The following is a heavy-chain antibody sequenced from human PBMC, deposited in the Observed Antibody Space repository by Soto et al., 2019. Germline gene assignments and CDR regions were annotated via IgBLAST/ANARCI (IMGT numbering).Heavy chain of an antibody. Sequence: PGGSLRLSCAASGFTFSSYAISWVRQAPGKGLEWVSAISGSGGSTYYADSVKGRFTISRDNSKNTLYLQMNSLRAEDTAVYNSAKVLSYYDFWSGYPSFDYWGQGTLVTVSS. D-gene: IGHD3-3*01. V-gene: IGHV3-23*01. CDR2: ISGSGGST. CDR3: AKVLSYYDFWSGYPSFDY. J-gene: IGHJ4*02. CDR1: GFTFSSYA.